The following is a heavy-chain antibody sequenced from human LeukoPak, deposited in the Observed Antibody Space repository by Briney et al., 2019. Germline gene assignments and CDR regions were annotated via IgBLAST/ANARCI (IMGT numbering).Heavy chain of an antibody. D-gene: IGHD2-21*02. V-gene: IGHV4-34*01. CDR3: ARDMVVTRLDY. Sequence: PSETLSLTCAVYGGSFSGYYWSWIRQPPGKGLEWIGEINHSGSTNYNPSLKSRVTISVDTSKNQFSLKLSSVTAADTAVYYCARDMVVTRLDYWGQGTLVTVSS. CDR2: INHSGST. CDR1: GGSFSGYY. J-gene: IGHJ4*02.